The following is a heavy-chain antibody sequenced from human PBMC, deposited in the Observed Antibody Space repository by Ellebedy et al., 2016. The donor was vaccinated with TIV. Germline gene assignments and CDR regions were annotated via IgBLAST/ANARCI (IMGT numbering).Heavy chain of an antibody. V-gene: IGHV5-51*01. CDR2: IYPGDSDT. Sequence: KVSCKGSGYNFTSYWIGWVRQVPGKGLEWMGIIYPGDSDTTYSPPFQGQVTISADKSINTAYLQWSSLKASDTAVYYCARSDFWTGHWGQGTLVTVSS. CDR1: GYNFTSYW. D-gene: IGHD3/OR15-3a*01. CDR3: ARSDFWTGH. J-gene: IGHJ4*02.